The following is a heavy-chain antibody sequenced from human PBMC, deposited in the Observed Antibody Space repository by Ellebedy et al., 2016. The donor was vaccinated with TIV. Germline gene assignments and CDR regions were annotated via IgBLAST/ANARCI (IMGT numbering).Heavy chain of an antibody. D-gene: IGHD2-21*02. J-gene: IGHJ6*03. V-gene: IGHV3-23*01. Sequence: GGSLRLSXAASGFTLSSYAMSWVRQAPGRRLEWVSAISGSGGSTHYVDSVRGRFTISRDNSKNTLYLQMTSLRAEDTAVCYCAKAPTAIFAHFYYYYYYMDVWGKGTTVTVSS. CDR1: GFTLSSYA. CDR2: ISGSGGST. CDR3: AKAPTAIFAHFYYYYYYMDV.